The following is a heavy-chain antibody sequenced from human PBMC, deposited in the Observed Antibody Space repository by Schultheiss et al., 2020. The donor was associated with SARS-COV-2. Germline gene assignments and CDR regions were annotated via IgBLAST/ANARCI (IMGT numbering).Heavy chain of an antibody. Sequence: SETLSLTCTVSGGSISSGSYYWSWIRQPAGKGLEWIGRIYTSGSTKYNPSLKSRVTMSVDTSKNQFSLKLSSVTAEDTAVYYCARVAGRYGGNSDVDYWGQGTLVTVSS. CDR3: ARVAGRYGGNSDVDY. CDR2: IYTSGST. J-gene: IGHJ4*02. D-gene: IGHD4-23*01. V-gene: IGHV4-61*02. CDR1: GGSISSGSYY.